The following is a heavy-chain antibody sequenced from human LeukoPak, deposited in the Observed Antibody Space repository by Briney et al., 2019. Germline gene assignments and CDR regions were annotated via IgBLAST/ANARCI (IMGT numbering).Heavy chain of an antibody. J-gene: IGHJ4*02. Sequence: AAVKLSCNSSGYTFTSNAMNWVRHPPAQGLEWMGWTNTKTGHTTYAQGFAGGFLFSLDRSVSKAYLQISSLKAEDTALYYCARGYRYVFPSEAYYFDYWGQGTLVTVSS. CDR3: ARGYRYVFPSEAYYFDY. CDR1: GYTFTSNA. CDR2: TNTKTGHT. V-gene: IGHV7-4-1*02. D-gene: IGHD5-18*01.